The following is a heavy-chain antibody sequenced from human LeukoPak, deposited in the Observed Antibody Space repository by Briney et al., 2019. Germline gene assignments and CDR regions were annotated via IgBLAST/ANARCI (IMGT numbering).Heavy chain of an antibody. V-gene: IGHV1-18*01. J-gene: IGHJ4*02. Sequence: ASVKVSCKSSGYTFTNYGISWVRQAPGQGLEWMGWISAYNGNTNYAQKIQGRVTMTTDTSTNTAYMELRSLRSDDTAVYYCARDPPHLCSSTSCFGDCWGQGTLVTVSS. D-gene: IGHD2-2*01. CDR3: ARDPPHLCSSTSCFGDC. CDR1: GYTFTNYG. CDR2: ISAYNGNT.